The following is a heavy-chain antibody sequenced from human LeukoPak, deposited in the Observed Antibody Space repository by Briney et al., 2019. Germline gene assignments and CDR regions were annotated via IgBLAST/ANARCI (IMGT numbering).Heavy chain of an antibody. D-gene: IGHD1-26*01. J-gene: IGHJ4*02. CDR1: GLSLSKSH. V-gene: IGHV3-30*18. CDR2: ISYDGSYK. CDR3: AKPYSGSYYYSDY. Sequence: PGGSLRLSCVGSGLSLSKSHMHWVRQAPGKGLEWVALISYDGSYKYYVDSVKGRFTISRDNSKKTLYLQMNSLRAEDTAVYYRAKPYSGSYYYSDYWGQGTLVTVSS.